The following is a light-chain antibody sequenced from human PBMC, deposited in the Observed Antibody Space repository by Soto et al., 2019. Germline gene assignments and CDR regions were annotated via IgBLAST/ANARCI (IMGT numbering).Light chain of an antibody. CDR3: SSYTTTSRLDVV. CDR2: GVS. V-gene: IGLV2-14*01. CDR1: SSDIGAYNY. J-gene: IGLJ2*01. Sequence: QSVLTQPASVSGSPGQSITISCTGTSSDIGAYNYVSWYQQHPGKAPKLILYGVSDRPSGVSNRFSGSKSGNTASLTISGLQTEDEADYYCSSYTTTSRLDVVFGGGTKLTVL.